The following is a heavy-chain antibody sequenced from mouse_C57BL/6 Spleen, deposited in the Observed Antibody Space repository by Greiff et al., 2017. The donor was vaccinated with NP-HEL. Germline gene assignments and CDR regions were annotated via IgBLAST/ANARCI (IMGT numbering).Heavy chain of an antibody. J-gene: IGHJ1*03. D-gene: IGHD2-1*01. CDR1: GYSITSGYY. Sequence: EVKLQESGPGLVKPSQSLSLTCSVTGYSITSGYYWNWIRQFPGNKLEWMGYISYDGSNNYNPSLKNRISITRDTSKNQFFLKLNSVTTEDTATYYCARHGNYPFDVWGTGTTVTVSS. CDR2: ISYDGSN. V-gene: IGHV3-6*01. CDR3: ARHGNYPFDV.